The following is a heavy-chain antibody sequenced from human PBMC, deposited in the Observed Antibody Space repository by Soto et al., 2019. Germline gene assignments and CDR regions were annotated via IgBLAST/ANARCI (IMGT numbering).Heavy chain of an antibody. V-gene: IGHV4-31*03. CDR1: GGSISSGGYY. CDR3: VRGRRYDSSGYYFDY. J-gene: IGHJ4*02. D-gene: IGHD3-22*01. Sequence: PSETLSLTCTVSGGSISSGGYYWSWIRQHPGKGLEWIGYIYYSGSTYYNPSLKSRVTISVDTSKNQFSLKLSSVTAADTAVYYCVRGRRYDSSGYYFDYWGQGTLVTVSS. CDR2: IYYSGST.